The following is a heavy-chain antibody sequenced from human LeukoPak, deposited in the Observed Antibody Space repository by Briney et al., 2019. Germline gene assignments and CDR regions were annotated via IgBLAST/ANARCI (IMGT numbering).Heavy chain of an antibody. CDR2: ISYDGSNK. Sequence: PGGSLRLSCAASGFTFSSSAMHWVRQAPGKGLEWVAVISYDGSNKYYADSVKGRFTISRDNSKNTLYLQMNSLRAEDTAVYYCARDRSGITMVRGVTNWFDPWGQGTLVTVSS. CDR3: ARDRSGITMVRGVTNWFDP. J-gene: IGHJ5*02. V-gene: IGHV3-30*04. CDR1: GFTFSSSA. D-gene: IGHD3-10*01.